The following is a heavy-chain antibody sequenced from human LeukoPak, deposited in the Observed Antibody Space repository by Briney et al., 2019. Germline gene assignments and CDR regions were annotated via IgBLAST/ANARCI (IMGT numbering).Heavy chain of an antibody. CDR2: ISSSSSTI. CDR3: AKGSRSRGGWLLLYDAFDI. Sequence: GGSLRLSCAASGFTFSSYSMNWVRQAPGKGLEWVSYISSSSSTIYYADSVKGRFTISRDNAKNSLYLQMNSLRAEDTAVYYCAKGSRSRGGWLLLYDAFDIWGQGTMVTVSS. J-gene: IGHJ3*02. CDR1: GFTFSSYS. D-gene: IGHD3-22*01. V-gene: IGHV3-48*01.